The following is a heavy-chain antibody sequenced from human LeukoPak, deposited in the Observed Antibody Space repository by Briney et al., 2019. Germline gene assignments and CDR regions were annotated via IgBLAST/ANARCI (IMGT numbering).Heavy chain of an antibody. CDR2: IYHSGST. Sequence: SETLSLTCAVYGGSFSGYYWGWIRQPPGKGLEWIGSIYHSGSTYYNPSLKSRVTISVDTSKNQFSLKLSSVTAADTAVYYCARGKPDYSNPPDFDYWGQGTLVTVSS. V-gene: IGHV4-38-2*01. CDR1: GGSFSGYY. J-gene: IGHJ4*02. D-gene: IGHD4-11*01. CDR3: ARGKPDYSNPPDFDY.